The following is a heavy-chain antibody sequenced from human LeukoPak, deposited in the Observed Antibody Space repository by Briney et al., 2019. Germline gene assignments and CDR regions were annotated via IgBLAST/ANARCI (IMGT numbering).Heavy chain of an antibody. CDR3: ARVRCSSTSCKYYFDY. CDR1: GYTFTGYY. J-gene: IGHJ4*02. Sequence: ASVKVSCKASGYTFTGYYMHWVRQAPGQGLEWMGWINPNSGGTNYAQKFQGRVTMTRDTSISTAYVELSRLRSDDTAVYYCARVRCSSTSCKYYFDYWGQGTLVTVSS. V-gene: IGHV1-2*02. D-gene: IGHD2-2*01. CDR2: INPNSGGT.